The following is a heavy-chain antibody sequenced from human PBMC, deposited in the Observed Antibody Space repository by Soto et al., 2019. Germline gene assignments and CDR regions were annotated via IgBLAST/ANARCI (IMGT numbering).Heavy chain of an antibody. Sequence: QVQLVESGGGVVQPGRSLRLSCAASGFTFSSYGMHWVRQAPGKGLEWVAVISYDGSNKYYADSVKGRFTISRDNSKNTLLLEKKRLGGEDTGVYYCAKAGFQLVWVFQPWGQGNLVNVSS. CDR1: GFTFSSYG. CDR2: ISYDGSNK. J-gene: IGHJ1*01. V-gene: IGHV3-30*18. D-gene: IGHD2-2*01. CDR3: AKAGFQLVWVFQP.